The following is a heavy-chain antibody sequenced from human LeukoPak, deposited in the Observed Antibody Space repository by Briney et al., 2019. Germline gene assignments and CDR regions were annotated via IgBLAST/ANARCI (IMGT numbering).Heavy chain of an antibody. J-gene: IGHJ3*02. Sequence: AGGSLRLSCAASGFTFSSYAMRWVRQAPGKGLEWVSAISGSGGSTYYADSVKGRFTISRDNSKNTLYLQMNSLRAEDTAVYYCAKDFRITMIVVDAFDIWGQGTMVTVSS. CDR2: ISGSGGST. D-gene: IGHD3-22*01. V-gene: IGHV3-23*01. CDR3: AKDFRITMIVVDAFDI. CDR1: GFTFSSYA.